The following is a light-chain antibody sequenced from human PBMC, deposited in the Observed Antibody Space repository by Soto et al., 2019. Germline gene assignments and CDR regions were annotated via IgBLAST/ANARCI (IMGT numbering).Light chain of an antibody. CDR3: SSYTRSSSVI. J-gene: IGLJ2*01. CDR1: SSDIGAYAY. CDR2: DVN. Sequence: QSALTQPASVSGSPGQSIAISCTGTSSDIGAYAYVSWYQQHPGKIPKLIVFDVNYRPSGVSSRFSGSKSGNTASLTISGLRAEDEADYYCSSYTRSSSVIFGGGTKLTVL. V-gene: IGLV2-14*03.